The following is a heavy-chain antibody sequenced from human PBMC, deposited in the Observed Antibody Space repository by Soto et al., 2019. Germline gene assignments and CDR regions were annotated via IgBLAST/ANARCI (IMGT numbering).Heavy chain of an antibody. CDR3: ARVAITMVRGVIDY. J-gene: IGHJ4*02. CDR1: GYSISSGYY. D-gene: IGHD3-10*01. CDR2: IYHSGST. V-gene: IGHV4-38-2*02. Sequence: SETLSLTCTVSGYSISSGYYWGWIRQPPGKGLEWIGSIYHSGSTYYNPSLKSRVTISVDTSKNQFSLTLSSVTAADTAVYYCARVAITMVRGVIDYWGQGTLVTVSS.